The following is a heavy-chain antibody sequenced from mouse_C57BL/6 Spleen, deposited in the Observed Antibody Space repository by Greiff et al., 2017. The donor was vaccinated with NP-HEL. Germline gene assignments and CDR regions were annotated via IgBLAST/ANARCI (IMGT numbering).Heavy chain of an antibody. Sequence: VQLQQSGAELVRPGTSVKVSCKASGYAFTNYLIEWVKQRPGQGLEWIGVINPGSGGTNYNEKFKGKATLTADKSSSTAYMQLSSLTSEDSAVYFCARSRDYYYYEYFGVWGTGTTVTVST. CDR2: INPGSGGT. D-gene: IGHD2-4*01. V-gene: IGHV1-54*01. J-gene: IGHJ1*03. CDR1: GYAFTNYL. CDR3: ARSRDYYYYEYFGV.